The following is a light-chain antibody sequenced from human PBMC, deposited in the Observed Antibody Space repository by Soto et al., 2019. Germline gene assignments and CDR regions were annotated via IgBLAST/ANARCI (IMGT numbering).Light chain of an antibody. Sequence: QAVLTQPAPVSGSPGQSITISCTGTSSHVGTYNLVSWYQQYSGKAPKLIIYEASKRPSGVSNRFSGSKSGNTASLTISGLQAEDEADYYCCSYAGTNTYVLGTGTKVTVL. CDR1: SSHVGTYNL. CDR3: CSYAGTNTYV. CDR2: EAS. V-gene: IGLV2-23*01. J-gene: IGLJ1*01.